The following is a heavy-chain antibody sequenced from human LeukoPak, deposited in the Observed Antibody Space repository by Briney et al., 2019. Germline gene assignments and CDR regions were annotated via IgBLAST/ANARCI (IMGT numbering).Heavy chain of an antibody. CDR3: ARGRGDYVWGSYRYTYYFDY. CDR2: INHSGST. D-gene: IGHD3-16*02. CDR1: GGSFNGYY. V-gene: IGHV4-34*01. J-gene: IGHJ4*02. Sequence: SETLSLTCAVYGGSFNGYYWSWIRQPPGKGLEWIGEINHSGSTNYNLSLKSRVTISVDTSKNQFSLKLSSVTAADTAVYYCARGRGDYVWGSYRYTYYFDYWGQGTLVTVSS.